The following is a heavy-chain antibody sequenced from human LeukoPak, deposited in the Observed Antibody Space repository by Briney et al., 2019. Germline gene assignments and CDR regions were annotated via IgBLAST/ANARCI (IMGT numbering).Heavy chain of an antibody. CDR3: ARRCYDSSGFDY. CDR1: GFTFTTYA. Sequence: GGSLRLSCAASGFTFTTYAMSWVRQAPGKGLEWVSAISGRGGSTYYADSVKGRFTISRDNSKNTLYLQMSSLRAEDTAVYYCARRCYDSSGFDYWGQGTLVTVSS. J-gene: IGHJ4*02. D-gene: IGHD3-22*01. V-gene: IGHV3-23*01. CDR2: ISGRGGST.